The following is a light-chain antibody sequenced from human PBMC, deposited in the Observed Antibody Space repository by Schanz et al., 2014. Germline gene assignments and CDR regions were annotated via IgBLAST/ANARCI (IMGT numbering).Light chain of an antibody. Sequence: QSALTQPASVSGSPGQSITISCTGTSSDVGAYNLVSWFQQHPGKVPKLVIYDVSNRPSGISNRFSGSKSVNTASLTISGLQAEDEADYYCTSYTGSSTSRIFGGGTKLTVL. CDR2: DVS. CDR3: TSYTGSSTSRI. V-gene: IGLV2-14*03. CDR1: SSDVGAYNL. J-gene: IGLJ2*01.